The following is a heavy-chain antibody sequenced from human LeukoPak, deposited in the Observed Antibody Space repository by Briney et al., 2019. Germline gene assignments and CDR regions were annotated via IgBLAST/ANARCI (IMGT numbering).Heavy chain of an antibody. CDR2: ISAYNGNT. CDR1: GYTFISYG. CDR3: ARVDYYDSSGRTTYYFDY. D-gene: IGHD3-22*01. Sequence: GASVKVSCKASGYTFISYGISWVRQAPGQGLEWMGWISAYNGNTNYAQKLQGRVTMTTDTSTSTAYMELRSLRSDDTAVYYCARVDYYDSSGRTTYYFDYWGQGTLVTVSS. V-gene: IGHV1-18*01. J-gene: IGHJ4*02.